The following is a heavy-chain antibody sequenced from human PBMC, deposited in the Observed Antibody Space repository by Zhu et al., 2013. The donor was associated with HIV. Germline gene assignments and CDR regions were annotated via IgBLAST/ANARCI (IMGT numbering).Heavy chain of an antibody. CDR1: GYSFTTYD. D-gene: IGHD6-13*01. Sequence: VQLVQSGAEVRSLGPSVKVSCKASGYSFTTYDINWVRQATGQGLEWMGWMNPNSGNTGYAQKFQGRVTMTRNTSISTAYMDLSSLRSEDTAVYYCARGVPQQLPYWGQGTLVTVSS. CDR3: ARGVPQQLPY. CDR2: MNPNSGNT. V-gene: IGHV1-8*01. J-gene: IGHJ4*02.